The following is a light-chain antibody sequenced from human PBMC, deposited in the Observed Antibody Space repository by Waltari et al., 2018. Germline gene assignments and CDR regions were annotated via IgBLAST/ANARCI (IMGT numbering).Light chain of an antibody. CDR3: ATWDNSLTAVV. CDR2: DNN. V-gene: IGLV1-51*01. CDR1: TSNIGNHF. J-gene: IGLJ2*01. Sequence: QPVLTQPPSVSAAPGQKVTLSCSGSTSNIGNHFVSWYHQLPGATPKLLIYDNNKRPSGIPDRFSASKSGTSATLDITGLQIGDEANYYCATWDNSLTAVVFGGGTKLTVL.